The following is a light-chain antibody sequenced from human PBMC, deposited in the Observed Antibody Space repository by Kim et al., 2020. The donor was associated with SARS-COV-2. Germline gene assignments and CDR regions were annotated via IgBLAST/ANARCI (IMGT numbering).Light chain of an antibody. CDR2: YDS. J-gene: IGLJ1*01. V-gene: IGLV3-21*04. Sequence: APGKTARITCGGDNIESKSVHWYQQKPGQAPVLVIYYDSARPSGIPERFSGSNSGNTATLTVSRVEAGDEADYYCQVWDSSSDHHVFGAGTKVTVL. CDR3: QVWDSSSDHHV. CDR1: NIESKS.